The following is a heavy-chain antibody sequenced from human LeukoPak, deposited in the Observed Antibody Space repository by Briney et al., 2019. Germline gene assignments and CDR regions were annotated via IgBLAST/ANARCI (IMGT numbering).Heavy chain of an antibody. J-gene: IGHJ3*02. CDR1: GFILDDYA. CDR3: AKVGRHSYVGAFDI. D-gene: IGHD2-21*01. CDR2: ISWNSGSI. Sequence: SLSLFCGASGFILDDYAVHWVRQARGKGLECGSGISWNSGSIGYADAVKGRFTISRDNAKNSLYLQMNRLRAEDTALYCCAKVGRHSYVGAFDIWGQGTMVTVSS. V-gene: IGHV3-9*01.